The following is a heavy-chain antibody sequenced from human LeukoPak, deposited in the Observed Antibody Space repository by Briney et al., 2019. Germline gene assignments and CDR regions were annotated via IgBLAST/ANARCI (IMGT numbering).Heavy chain of an antibody. CDR2: FYHGGST. D-gene: IGHD2-2*01. Sequence: SETLSLTCTVSGYSISTGYYWDWIRQPPGKGLEWIGTFYHGGSTYYNPSLKSRVTISVDTSKNQFSLNLTSVTAADTAVYYCARHRVPMYCSSTSCYRGGNWFDPWGQGTLVTVSS. J-gene: IGHJ5*02. CDR3: ARHRVPMYCSSTSCYRGGNWFDP. V-gene: IGHV4-38-2*02. CDR1: GYSISTGYY.